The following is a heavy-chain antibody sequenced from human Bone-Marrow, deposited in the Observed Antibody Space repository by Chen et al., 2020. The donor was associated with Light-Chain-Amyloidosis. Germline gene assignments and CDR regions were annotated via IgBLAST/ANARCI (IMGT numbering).Heavy chain of an antibody. CDR2: IYPGDSAT. V-gene: IGHV5-51*01. Sequence: VQLEQSGPEVKKPGESLKIACKGSGYTFPNYWSGWVRQMPGKGLGWLGVIYPGDSATTYSPAFADQVNTSAHKSLTTAYQQWRSLKASDTAMYYCARRRDGYNFHYWGQGTLVTVSS. CDR3: ARRRDGYNFHY. J-gene: IGHJ4*01. D-gene: IGHD5-12*01. CDR1: GYTFPNYW.